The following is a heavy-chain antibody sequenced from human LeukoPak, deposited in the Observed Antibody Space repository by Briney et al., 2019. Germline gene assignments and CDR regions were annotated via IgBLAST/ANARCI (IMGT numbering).Heavy chain of an antibody. CDR3: ARHELTIVGATGDWFDP. J-gene: IGHJ5*02. V-gene: IGHV4-39*01. CDR2: IYYTGST. Sequence: SETLSLTCTVSGDSISSSTYYWAWIRQPPGKGLQWIGSIYYTGSTYYNPSLKSRVTISVDTSKNQFSLKLSSVTAADTAVYYCARHELTIVGATGDWFDPWGQGTLVTVSP. CDR1: GDSISSSTYY. D-gene: IGHD1-26*01.